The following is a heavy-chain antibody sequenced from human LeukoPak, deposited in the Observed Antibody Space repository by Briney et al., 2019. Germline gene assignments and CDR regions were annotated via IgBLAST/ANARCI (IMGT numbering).Heavy chain of an antibody. J-gene: IGHJ6*03. Sequence: ASVKVSCKTSGYTFTTYVFNWVRQAPGQGLEWMGWISAYNGNTNYAQNLQGRVTMTTDTSTSTAYMELSSLRSEDTAVYYCARGTGAYYYYYMDVWGKGTTVTISS. CDR2: ISAYNGNT. V-gene: IGHV1-18*01. CDR3: ARGTGAYYYYYMDV. D-gene: IGHD3/OR15-3a*01. CDR1: GYTFTTYV.